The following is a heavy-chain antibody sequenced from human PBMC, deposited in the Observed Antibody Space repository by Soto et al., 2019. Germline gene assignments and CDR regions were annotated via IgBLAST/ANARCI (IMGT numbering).Heavy chain of an antibody. J-gene: IGHJ5*02. D-gene: IGHD6-19*01. CDR1: GGSISSGGYY. Sequence: SETLSLTCTVSGGSISSGGYYWSWIRQHPGKGLEWIGYIYYSGGTYYNPSLKSRVTISVDTSKNQFSLKLSSVTAADTAVYYCASALVGWHAQPRQPGWFDPWGQGTLVTVSS. CDR2: IYYSGGT. V-gene: IGHV4-31*03. CDR3: ASALVGWHAQPRQPGWFDP.